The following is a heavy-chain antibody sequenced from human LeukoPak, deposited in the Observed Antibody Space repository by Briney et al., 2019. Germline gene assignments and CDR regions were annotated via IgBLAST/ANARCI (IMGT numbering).Heavy chain of an antibody. D-gene: IGHD1-14*01. J-gene: IGHJ3*02. Sequence: ASVKVSCQASAYTFTGYYLHGVRQAPGQGLEWMGWIDPNNGDTKYTQKFQGRVTMTRDRSISTAYMELSRLTSDDTAVYYCARRSRNGLDAFNIWGEGTMVTVSS. CDR2: IDPNNGDT. CDR1: AYTFTGYY. CDR3: ARRSRNGLDAFNI. V-gene: IGHV1-2*02.